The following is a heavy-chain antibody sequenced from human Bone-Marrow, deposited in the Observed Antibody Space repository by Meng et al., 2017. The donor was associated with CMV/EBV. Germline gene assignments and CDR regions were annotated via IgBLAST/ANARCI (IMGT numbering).Heavy chain of an antibody. J-gene: IGHJ4*02. CDR2: INPNSGGT. CDR3: ARILTGITGTPPHFDY. Sequence: ASVKVSCKASVDTFTGYYMHWVRQAPGQGLEWMGWINPNSGGTNYAQKFQGSVTMTRDTSISTAYMELSRLRSDDTAVYYCARILTGITGTPPHFDYWGQGTLVTVSS. CDR1: VDTFTGYY. V-gene: IGHV1-2*02. D-gene: IGHD1-7*01.